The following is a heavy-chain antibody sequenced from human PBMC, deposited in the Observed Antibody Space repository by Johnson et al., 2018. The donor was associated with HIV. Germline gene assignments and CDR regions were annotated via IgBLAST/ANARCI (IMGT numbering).Heavy chain of an antibody. Sequence: VQLVESGGGVVQTGTSLRLSCVASGFTFSDYYMSWIRQAPGKGLEWVSYISSSGSVIYSADSVKGRFTISRDNAKNSLYLQMNSLRAEDTAVYYCARVNEDLLYAFDIWGQGTMVTVSS. J-gene: IGHJ3*02. D-gene: IGHD1-1*01. V-gene: IGHV3-11*01. CDR3: ARVNEDLLYAFDI. CDR2: ISSSGSVI. CDR1: GFTFSDYY.